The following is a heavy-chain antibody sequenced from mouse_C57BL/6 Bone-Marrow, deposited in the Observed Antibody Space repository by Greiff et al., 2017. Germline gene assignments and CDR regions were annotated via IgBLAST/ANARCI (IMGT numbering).Heavy chain of an antibody. CDR3: TTSGTRFAY. D-gene: IGHD4-1*01. Sequence: VQLKQSGAELVRPGASVKLSCTASGFNIKDDYMHWVKQRPEQGLEWIGWIDPENGDTEYASKFQGKATITADTSSNTAYLPLSSLTSEDTAVYYCTTSGTRFAYWGQGTLVTVSA. CDR1: GFNIKDDY. V-gene: IGHV14-4*01. J-gene: IGHJ3*01. CDR2: IDPENGDT.